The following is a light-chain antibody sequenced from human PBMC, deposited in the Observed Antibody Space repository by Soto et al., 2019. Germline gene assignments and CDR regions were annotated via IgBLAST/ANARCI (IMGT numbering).Light chain of an antibody. CDR1: SSDVGGYNY. J-gene: IGLJ2*01. V-gene: IGLV2-14*01. CDR2: DVS. CDR3: SSYTSSSTLGGI. Sequence: QSALTQPASVSGSTGQSITISCTGTSSDVGGYNYVSWYQQHPGKAPKLMIYDVSNRPSGVSNRFSGSKSGNTASLTISGLQAEDEADYYCSSYTSSSTLGGIFGGGTKVTVL.